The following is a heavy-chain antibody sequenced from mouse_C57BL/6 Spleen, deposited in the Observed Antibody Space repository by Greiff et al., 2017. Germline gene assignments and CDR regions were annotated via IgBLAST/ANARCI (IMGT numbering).Heavy chain of an antibody. Sequence: EVQLQQSGAELVRPGASVKLSCTASGFNIKDDYMHWVKQRPEQGLEWIGWIDPENGDTEYASKFQGKATITAGTSSNTAYLQLSSLTSEDTAVYYCTTYGNYEDYWGQGTTLTVSS. CDR1: GFNIKDDY. CDR3: TTYGNYEDY. CDR2: IDPENGDT. D-gene: IGHD2-10*02. J-gene: IGHJ2*01. V-gene: IGHV14-4*01.